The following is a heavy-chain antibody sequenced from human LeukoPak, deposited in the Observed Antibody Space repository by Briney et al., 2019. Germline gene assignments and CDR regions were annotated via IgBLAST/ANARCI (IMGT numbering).Heavy chain of an antibody. CDR2: ITNSGTTV. J-gene: IGHJ4*02. CDR3: AKDPATNWLSDYFDY. Sequence: GGSLRLSCAASGFTFSDYYMSWIRQAPGKGLEWVSYITNSGTTVYYADSVKGRFTISRDNAKNSLYLQMNSLRAEDTAVYYCAKDPATNWLSDYFDYWGQGTLVTVSS. CDR1: GFTFSDYY. D-gene: IGHD3-9*01. V-gene: IGHV3-11*04.